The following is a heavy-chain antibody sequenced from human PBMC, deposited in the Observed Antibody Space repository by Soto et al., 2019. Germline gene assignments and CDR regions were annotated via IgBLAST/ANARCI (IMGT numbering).Heavy chain of an antibody. D-gene: IGHD1-1*01. CDR2: LTGGTAT. CDR3: TTVFDY. CDR1: GFTFTNNW. Sequence: GGSLRLSCAVSGFTFTNNWIHWVRQAPGKGLLWVSRLTGGTATGYADSVRGRFTIAGDAAKNTLYLQMNDLRAEDTVVYYCTTVFDYWGRGSLVTVSS. V-gene: IGHV3-74*01. J-gene: IGHJ4*02.